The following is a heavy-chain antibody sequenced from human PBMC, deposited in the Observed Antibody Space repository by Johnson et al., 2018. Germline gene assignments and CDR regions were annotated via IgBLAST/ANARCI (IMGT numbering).Heavy chain of an antibody. CDR3: AKGTVAADDDAFDI. V-gene: IGHV3-30*18. CDR2: ISYDGSNK. D-gene: IGHD6-19*01. CDR1: GFTFSSYG. J-gene: IGHJ3*02. Sequence: VQLVESGGGVVQPGRSLRLSCAASGFTFSSYGMHWVRQAPGKGLEWVAVISYDGSNKYYADSVKGRFTISRDNSKNTLYLQMNSLRAGDTAVYYCAKGTVAADDDAFDIWGQGTMVTVSS.